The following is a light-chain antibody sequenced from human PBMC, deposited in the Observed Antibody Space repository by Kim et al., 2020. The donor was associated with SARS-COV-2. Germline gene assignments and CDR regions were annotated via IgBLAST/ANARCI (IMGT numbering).Light chain of an antibody. V-gene: IGLV2-11*01. J-gene: IGLJ3*02. CDR3: CSYAGSYTWV. CDR1: SSDVGGYNY. CDR2: DVS. Sequence: QSALTQPRSVSGSPGQSFTISCTGTSSDVGGYNYVSWYQQHPGKAPKFMIYDVSKRPSGVPDRFSGSESGNTASLTISGLQAEDEADYYCCSYAGSYTWVFGGGTQLTVL.